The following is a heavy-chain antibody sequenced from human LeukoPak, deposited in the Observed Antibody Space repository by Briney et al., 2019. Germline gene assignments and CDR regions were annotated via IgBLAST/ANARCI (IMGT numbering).Heavy chain of an antibody. D-gene: IGHD2-2*01. V-gene: IGHV4-61*01. Sequence: SETLSLTCTVSGGSFSSGSYYWSWIRQPPGKGLEWLGYIYYSGSTNYNPSLKSRVTISVDTSKNQFSLKLSSVTAADTAVYYCARVGVGYCSSTSCKDPLHYYYGMDVWGQGTTVTVSS. J-gene: IGHJ6*02. CDR3: ARVGVGYCSSTSCKDPLHYYYGMDV. CDR1: GGSFSSGSYY. CDR2: IYYSGST.